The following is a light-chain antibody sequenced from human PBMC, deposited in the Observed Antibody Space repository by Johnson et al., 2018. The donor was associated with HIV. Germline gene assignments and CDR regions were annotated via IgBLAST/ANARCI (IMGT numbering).Light chain of an antibody. V-gene: IGLV1-51*02. Sequence: QSVLTQPPSVSAAPGQKVTISCSGSSSDMGNNDVSWYQLLPGTAPKLLIYKNDQRPSGIPDRFSGSKSGTSATLGITGLQTGDEADYYCGTWDSSLSAGPYVFGTGTKVTVL. CDR2: KND. J-gene: IGLJ1*01. CDR3: GTWDSSLSAGPYV. CDR1: SSDMGNND.